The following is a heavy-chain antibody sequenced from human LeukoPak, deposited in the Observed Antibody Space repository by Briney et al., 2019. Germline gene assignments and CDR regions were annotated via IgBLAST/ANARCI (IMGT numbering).Heavy chain of an antibody. J-gene: IGHJ4*02. CDR3: ARDPPYYYDSSGYYNNYFDY. CDR1: GYTFTSYG. Sequence: ASVKVSCKASGYTFTSYGISWVRPAPGQGLEWMGWISAYNGNTNYAQKLQGRVTMTTDTSTSTAYMELRSLRSDDTAVYYCARDPPYYYDSSGYYNNYFDYWGQGTLVTVSS. D-gene: IGHD3-22*01. V-gene: IGHV1-18*01. CDR2: ISAYNGNT.